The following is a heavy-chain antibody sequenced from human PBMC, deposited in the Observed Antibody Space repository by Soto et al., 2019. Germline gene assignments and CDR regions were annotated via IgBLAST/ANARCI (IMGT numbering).Heavy chain of an antibody. D-gene: IGHD5-12*01. V-gene: IGHV4-31*03. CDR3: ARDKEVATGRAFDI. CDR1: GGSISSGGYY. J-gene: IGHJ3*02. CDR2: IYYSGST. Sequence: SETLSLTCTVPGGSISSGGYYWSWIRQHPGKGLEWIGYIYYSGSTYYNPSLKSRVTISVDTSKNQFSLKLSSVTAADTAVYYCARDKEVATGRAFDIWGQGTMVT.